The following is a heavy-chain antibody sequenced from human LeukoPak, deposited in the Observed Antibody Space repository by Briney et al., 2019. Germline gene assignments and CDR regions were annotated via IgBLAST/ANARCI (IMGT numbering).Heavy chain of an antibody. CDR3: ASGVVPAANDY. CDR1: GGTFSSYA. CDR2: IIPIFGTA. V-gene: IGHV1-69*05. J-gene: IGHJ4*02. Sequence: ASVKVSCKASGGTFSSYAISWVRQAPGQGLEWMGGIIPIFGTANYAQKFQGRVTITTDESTSTAYMELSSLRSEDTAVYYCASGVVPAANDYWGQGTLVTVSS. D-gene: IGHD2-2*01.